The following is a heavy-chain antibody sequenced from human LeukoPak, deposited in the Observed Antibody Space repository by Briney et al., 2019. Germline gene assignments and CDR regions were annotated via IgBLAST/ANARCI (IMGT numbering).Heavy chain of an antibody. CDR2: IYHSGST. V-gene: IGHV4-30-2*01. J-gene: IGHJ6*02. Sequence: SQTLSLTCAVSGGSISSGGYSWRWIRQPPGKGLEWIGYIYHSGSTYYNPSLKSRVTISVDRSKNQFSLKLSSVTAADTAVYYCARSPGYCSSTSCYYYYGMDVWGQGTTVTVSS. CDR1: GGSISSGGYS. D-gene: IGHD2-2*01. CDR3: ARSPGYCSSTSCYYYYGMDV.